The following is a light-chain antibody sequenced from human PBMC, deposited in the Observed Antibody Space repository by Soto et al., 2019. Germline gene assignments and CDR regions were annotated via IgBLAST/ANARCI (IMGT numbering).Light chain of an antibody. CDR1: QSVSRSY. J-gene: IGKJ1*01. V-gene: IGKV3-20*01. Sequence: EIVLTQSPGTLSLSPGERATLSCRASQSVSRSYFAWYQQKPGQAPRLLIYGTSSRATGIPDRFSGSGSGTDFTLTISRLEPEDFAVYSCQQYGSSPPTFGQGTKVEIK. CDR2: GTS. CDR3: QQYGSSPPT.